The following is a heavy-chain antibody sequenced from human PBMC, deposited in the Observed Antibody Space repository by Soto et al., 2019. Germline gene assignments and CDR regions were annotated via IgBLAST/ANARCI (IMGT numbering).Heavy chain of an antibody. D-gene: IGHD6-13*01. CDR1: GFTFDDYS. J-gene: IGHJ6*02. CDR2: ITRDGGST. Sequence: DVQLVESGGVVVQPGGSLRLSCAASGFTFDDYSMHWVRQAPGKGLEWVSVITRDGGSTHYADSVKGRFTISRDNSKNSLFLQMDSLRAEDTALYYCAKDVISTAGNYYYYGMDVWGQGTTVTVSS. V-gene: IGHV3-43*01. CDR3: AKDVISTAGNYYYYGMDV.